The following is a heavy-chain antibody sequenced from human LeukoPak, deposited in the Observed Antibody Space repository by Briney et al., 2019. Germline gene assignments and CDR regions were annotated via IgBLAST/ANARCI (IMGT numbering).Heavy chain of an antibody. D-gene: IGHD3-3*01. Sequence: GASVEVSCKASGGNFSSYAISWVRQAPGQGLEWMGGIIAIFGTANYAQKFQGRVTITTDESTSTAYMELSSLRSEDTAVYYCARTGNRITIFGVDQSYYMDVWGKGTTVTVSS. J-gene: IGHJ6*03. V-gene: IGHV1-69*05. CDR2: IIAIFGTA. CDR1: GGNFSSYA. CDR3: ARTGNRITIFGVDQSYYMDV.